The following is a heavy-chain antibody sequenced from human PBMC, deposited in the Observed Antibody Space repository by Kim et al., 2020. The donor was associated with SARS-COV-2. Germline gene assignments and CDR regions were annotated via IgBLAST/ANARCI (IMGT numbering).Heavy chain of an antibody. CDR3: ARVSDRFGELYYNAFDI. Sequence: GGSLRLSCAASGFTFSSYWMHWVRQAPGKGLVWVSRINSDGSSTSYADSVKGRFTISRDVAKNTLYLQMNSLRVEDTAVYYCARVSDRFGELYYNAFDIWGQGTMVTVSS. J-gene: IGHJ3*02. V-gene: IGHV3-74*01. CDR2: INSDGSST. CDR1: GFTFSSYW. D-gene: IGHD3-10*01.